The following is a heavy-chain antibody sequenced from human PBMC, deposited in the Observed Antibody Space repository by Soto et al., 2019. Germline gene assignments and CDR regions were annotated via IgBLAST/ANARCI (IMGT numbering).Heavy chain of an antibody. D-gene: IGHD5-18*01. CDR2: IYYSGST. J-gene: IGHJ6*02. CDR3: ARLRMRGYCYGYDYYYGMDV. V-gene: IGHV4-39*01. Sequence: SETLSLTCTVSGGSISSSSYYWGWIRQPPGKGLEWIGSIYYSGSTYYNPSLKSRVTISVDTSKNQFSLKLSSVTAADTAVYYCARLRMRGYCYGYDYYYGMDVWGQGTTVTVSS. CDR1: GGSISSSSYY.